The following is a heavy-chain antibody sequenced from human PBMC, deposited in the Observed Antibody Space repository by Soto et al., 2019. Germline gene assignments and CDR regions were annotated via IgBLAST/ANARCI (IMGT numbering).Heavy chain of an antibody. CDR3: ARYSGNDCIDY. Sequence: EVPLVESGGNLVQPGGSLRLSFVVSGFTFNNYWMSWVRQAPGKGLEWVANIKQDGSEKHYLDSVKGRFTISRDDAKNSLYLQMNNLRVDDTAIYFCARYSGNDCIDYWGQGTLVTVSS. D-gene: IGHD5-12*01. V-gene: IGHV3-7*04. CDR2: IKQDGSEK. CDR1: GFTFNNYW. J-gene: IGHJ4*02.